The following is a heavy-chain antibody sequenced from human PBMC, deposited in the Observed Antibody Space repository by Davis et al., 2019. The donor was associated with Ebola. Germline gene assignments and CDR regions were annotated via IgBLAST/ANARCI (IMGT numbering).Heavy chain of an antibody. Sequence: GSPRLSCTVSGGSISSYYWSWIRQSPGKGLEWIGEINHSGNTKYNPSLKSRVSISVDTSKNQFSLSVTSLTAADTAVYYCARGSDYIWGKDDFWGQGTLVTVSS. CDR3: ARGSDYIWGKDDF. D-gene: IGHD3-16*01. J-gene: IGHJ4*02. V-gene: IGHV4-34*01. CDR2: INHSGNT. CDR1: GGSISSYY.